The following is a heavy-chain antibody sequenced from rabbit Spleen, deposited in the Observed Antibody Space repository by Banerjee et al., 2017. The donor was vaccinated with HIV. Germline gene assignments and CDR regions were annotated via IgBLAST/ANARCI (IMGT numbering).Heavy chain of an antibody. V-gene: IGHV1S45*01. Sequence: QEQLVESGGGLVQPEGSLTLTCKASGFDFSSRYWMSWVRQAPGKGPEWIACIDTGGSGSTYYATWVNGRFTISSHNAQNTLYLQLNSLTAADTATYFCARDGAGGSYFALWGPGTLVTVS. CDR3: ARDGAGGSYFAL. D-gene: IGHD8-1*01. CDR1: GFDFSSRYW. CDR2: IDTGGSGST. J-gene: IGHJ4*01.